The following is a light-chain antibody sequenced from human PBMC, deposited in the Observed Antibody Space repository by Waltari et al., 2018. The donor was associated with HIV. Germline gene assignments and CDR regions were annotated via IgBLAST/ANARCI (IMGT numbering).Light chain of an antibody. Sequence: DIQMTQSPSSLSASVGDRVTITCQASQDISNYLNWYQQKPGKAPKLLIYDASNLETGVPSRLSGSGSGTDFTFTISSLQPEDIATYYCQQYDNLPGFTFGPGTKVDIK. CDR1: QDISNY. CDR3: QQYDNLPGFT. CDR2: DAS. J-gene: IGKJ3*01. V-gene: IGKV1-33*01.